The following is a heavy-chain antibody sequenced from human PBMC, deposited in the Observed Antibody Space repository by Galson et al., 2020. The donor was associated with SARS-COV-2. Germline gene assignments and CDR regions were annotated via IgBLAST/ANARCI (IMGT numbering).Heavy chain of an antibody. CDR2: INHSGIT. Sequence: SETLSLTCAVYVGSFSGYYWSWIRQPPGGGLEWIGKINHSGITNYNPSLRSRVTISVDTSKNQFSLRLSFVTTADTGIYYCARTVGAPGYFDLWDRGTLVTVSS. V-gene: IGHV4-34*01. D-gene: IGHD4-17*01. J-gene: IGHJ2*01. CDR3: ARTVGAPGYFDL. CDR1: VGSFSGYY.